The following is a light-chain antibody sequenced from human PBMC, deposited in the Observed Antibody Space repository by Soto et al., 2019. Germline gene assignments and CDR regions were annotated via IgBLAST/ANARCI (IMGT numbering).Light chain of an antibody. Sequence: DVQMTQSPSSLSAFVGDRVTITCRASQGIAPYLAWFQQKPGKVPKLLIYATSTLQSGVPSRFSGSGSGTDFTLTISSLQPEDVATYYCQQYNSAPLTFGGATKVEIK. J-gene: IGKJ4*01. CDR3: QQYNSAPLT. V-gene: IGKV1-27*01. CDR2: ATS. CDR1: QGIAPY.